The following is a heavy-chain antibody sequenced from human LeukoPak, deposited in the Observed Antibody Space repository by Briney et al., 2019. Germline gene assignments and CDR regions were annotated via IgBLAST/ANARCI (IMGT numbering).Heavy chain of an antibody. CDR2: ISLDGNNE. CDR1: GFTFRNYY. CDR3: AKEFAYYDFWSGYCFDY. V-gene: IGHV3-30-3*01. D-gene: IGHD3-3*01. Sequence: PGGSLRLSCAASGFTFRNYYMHWVRQAPGKGLEWVAVISLDGNNEYYADSVKGRFTISRDNSKNTLYLQMNSLRAEDTAVYYCAKEFAYYDFWSGYCFDYWGQGTLVTVSS. J-gene: IGHJ4*02.